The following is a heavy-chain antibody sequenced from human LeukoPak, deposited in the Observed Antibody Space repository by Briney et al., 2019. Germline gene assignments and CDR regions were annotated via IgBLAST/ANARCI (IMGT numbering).Heavy chain of an antibody. D-gene: IGHD6-13*01. CDR2: IYYSGST. CDR1: GGSISSYY. Sequence: SETLSLTCTVSGGSISSYYWSWIRQPPGKGLEWIGYIYYSGSTNYNPSLKSRVTISADTSKNQFSLKLSSVTAADTAVYYCARVIIAAAGSYGVYYYYMDVWGKGTTVTVPS. V-gene: IGHV4-59*01. CDR3: ARVIIAAAGSYGVYYYYMDV. J-gene: IGHJ6*03.